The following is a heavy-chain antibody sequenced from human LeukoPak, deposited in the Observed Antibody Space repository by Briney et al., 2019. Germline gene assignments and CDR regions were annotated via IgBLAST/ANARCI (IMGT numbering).Heavy chain of an antibody. CDR2: IPYDGSSK. D-gene: IGHD4-23*01. V-gene: IGHV3-30*04. CDR3: ARAEGYGGELDS. CDR1: GFTFSSYA. Sequence: GGSLRLSCAASGFTFSSYAMHWVRQAPGKGLEWVAVIPYDGSSKYYADSVKGRFTISRENSKNRLYLQMNSLRAEDTAVYYCARAEGYGGELDSWGQGTLVTVSS. J-gene: IGHJ4*02.